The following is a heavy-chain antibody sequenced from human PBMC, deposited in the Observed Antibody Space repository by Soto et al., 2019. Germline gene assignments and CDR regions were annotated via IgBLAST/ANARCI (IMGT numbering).Heavy chain of an antibody. D-gene: IGHD3-10*01. CDR2: ISWNSGSI. J-gene: IGHJ4*02. CDR3: AKDDSPMVRGVILSY. V-gene: IGHV3-9*01. CDR1: GFTFSSYE. Sequence: GGSLRLSCAASGFTFSSYEMNWVRQAPGKGLEWVSGISWNSGSIGYADSVKGRFTISRDNAKNSLYLQMNSLRAEDTALYYCAKDDSPMVRGVILSYWGQGTLVTVSS.